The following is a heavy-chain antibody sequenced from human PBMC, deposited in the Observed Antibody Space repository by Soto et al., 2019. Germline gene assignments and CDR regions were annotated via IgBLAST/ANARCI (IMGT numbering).Heavy chain of an antibody. Sequence: PSETLSLTCTVSGDSIVNYYCSCVRQRAGKGLEWIGRIYTSGKTDYNPSLKSRVSMSVDTSKKQFSLRLSSVTAADTAVYYCATGHYYDNWFDPWGPGILVTVSS. D-gene: IGHD3-3*01. CDR1: GDSIVNYY. J-gene: IGHJ5*02. CDR3: ATGHYYDNWFDP. V-gene: IGHV4-4*07. CDR2: IYTSGKT.